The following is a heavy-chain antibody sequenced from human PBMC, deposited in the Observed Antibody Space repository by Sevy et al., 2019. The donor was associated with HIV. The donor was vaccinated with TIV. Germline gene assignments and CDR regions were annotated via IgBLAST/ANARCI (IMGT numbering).Heavy chain of an antibody. D-gene: IGHD2-2*01. J-gene: IGHJ3*02. V-gene: IGHV3-49*04. CDR2: FKRKLLGGKT. Sequence: GGSLRLSCTTSGFTFGDYGMTWVRQAPGKGLEWVGFFKRKLLGGKTDYPGSVKGSLIISRVDSKSIAYLQMNSLKTEDTAVYYWTRYCSSASCEQTNWVDGFDIWGQGTRVTVSS. CDR3: TRYCSSASCEQTNWVDGFDI. CDR1: GFTFGDYG.